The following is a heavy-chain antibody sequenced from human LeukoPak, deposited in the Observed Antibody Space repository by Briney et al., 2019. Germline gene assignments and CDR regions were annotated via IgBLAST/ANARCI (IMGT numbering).Heavy chain of an antibody. CDR2: IIPILGIA. Sequence: SVSVSCEASGGTFSSYAISWVRQAPGQGLEWMGGIIPILGIANYAQKFQGRVTITADKSTSTAYMELSSLRTEDTAVYYCARDGEDYGGSHFDYWGQGTLVTVSS. J-gene: IGHJ4*02. V-gene: IGHV1-69*10. CDR3: ARDGEDYGGSHFDY. D-gene: IGHD4-23*01. CDR1: GGTFSSYA.